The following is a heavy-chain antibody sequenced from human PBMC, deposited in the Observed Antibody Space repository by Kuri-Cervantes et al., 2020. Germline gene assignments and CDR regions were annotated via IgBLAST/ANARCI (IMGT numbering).Heavy chain of an antibody. CDR2: ISYDGSNK. J-gene: IGHJ4*02. CDR1: GFTFSSYW. D-gene: IGHD3-10*01. V-gene: IGHV3-30-3*01. Sequence: GGSLRLSCAASGFTFSSYWMSWVRQAPGKGLEWVAVISYDGSNKYYADSVKGRFTISRDNSKNTLYLQMNSLRAEDTAVYYCARGAFLPRGVIGYWGQGTLVTVSS. CDR3: ARGAFLPRGVIGY.